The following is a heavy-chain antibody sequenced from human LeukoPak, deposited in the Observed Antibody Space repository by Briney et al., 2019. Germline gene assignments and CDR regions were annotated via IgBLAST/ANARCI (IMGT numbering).Heavy chain of an antibody. Sequence: PAETLSLTCTVSGGSISSHYWSWIRQPPRKGPEWIGYIYYSGSTNYNPSLKSRVTISVDTSKNQFSLKLSSVTAADTAVYYCARGYSSSRNYYYYMDVWAKGPRSPSP. CDR3: ARGYSSSRNYYYYMDV. D-gene: IGHD6-13*01. J-gene: IGHJ6*03. CDR1: GGSISSHY. V-gene: IGHV4-59*11. CDR2: IYYSGST.